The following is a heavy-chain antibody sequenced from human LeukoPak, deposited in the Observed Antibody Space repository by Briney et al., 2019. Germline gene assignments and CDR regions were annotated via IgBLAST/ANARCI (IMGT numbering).Heavy chain of an antibody. CDR2: ISAYNGNT. CDR1: RYTLTSYG. D-gene: IGHD3-10*01. Sequence: ASVKVSCKASRYTLTSYGISWVRQAPGQGLEWMGWISAYNGNTNYAQKLQGRVTMTTDTSTSTAYMELRSLRSDDTAVYYCARDRPDYYGSGSSYYFDYWGQGTLVTVSS. CDR3: ARDRPDYYGSGSSYYFDY. V-gene: IGHV1-18*01. J-gene: IGHJ4*02.